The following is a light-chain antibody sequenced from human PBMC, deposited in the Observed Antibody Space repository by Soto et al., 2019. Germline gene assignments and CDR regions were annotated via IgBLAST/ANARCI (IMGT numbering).Light chain of an antibody. Sequence: DIQMTQSPSSLSASVGDRVTIACRTSETINNYLNWYQQKPGKAPKLRIYAESNLQDGVPSRFSGGGSGTDFTLTISSLQPEDFATYYCQQSYITPRTFGQGTKVEIK. CDR1: ETINNY. J-gene: IGKJ1*01. V-gene: IGKV1-39*01. CDR3: QQSYITPRT. CDR2: AES.